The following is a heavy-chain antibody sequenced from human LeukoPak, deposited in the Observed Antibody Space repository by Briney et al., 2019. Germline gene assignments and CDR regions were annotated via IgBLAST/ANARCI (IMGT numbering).Heavy chain of an antibody. D-gene: IGHD6-19*01. J-gene: IGHJ4*02. V-gene: IGHV1-2*04. Sequence: ASVKVSCTASGYTFTGYYMHWVRQAPGQGLEWMGWINPNSGGTNYAQKFQGWVTMTRDTSISTAYMELSRLRSDDTAVYYCARDSSGWYSGYDYWGQGTLVTVSS. CDR1: GYTFTGYY. CDR3: ARDSSGWYSGYDY. CDR2: INPNSGGT.